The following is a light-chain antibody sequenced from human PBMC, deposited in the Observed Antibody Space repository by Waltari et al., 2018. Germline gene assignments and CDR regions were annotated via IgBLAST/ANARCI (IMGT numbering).Light chain of an antibody. CDR1: QGIRND. CDR2: AAS. CDR3: QQRNSYLLT. Sequence: AIQMTQSPSSLSASVGDRVHITCRASQGIRNDLGWYQQKPGKAPKLLIYAASSLQSGVPSSFSGSRSGTDFTLTVSSLQPEDFATYYCQQRNSYLLTFGGGTQVEIK. J-gene: IGKJ4*01. V-gene: IGKV1-6*01.